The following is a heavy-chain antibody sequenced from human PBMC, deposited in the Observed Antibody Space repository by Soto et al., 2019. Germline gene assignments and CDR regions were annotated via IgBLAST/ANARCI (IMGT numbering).Heavy chain of an antibody. Sequence: GCSLRLYCAASGFTFGSFGMHLVRQAPGKGLEWVACISDDGSYKYYADSVKGRFTIFRDNSKNTLDLQMNSLRAEDKAVYYCSKGPSRKNDFWSDLGLDVRGPGTKVNVS. CDR1: GFTFGSFG. CDR2: ISDDGSYK. D-gene: IGHD3-3*01. V-gene: IGHV3-30*18. CDR3: SKGPSRKNDFWSDLGLDV. J-gene: IGHJ6*02.